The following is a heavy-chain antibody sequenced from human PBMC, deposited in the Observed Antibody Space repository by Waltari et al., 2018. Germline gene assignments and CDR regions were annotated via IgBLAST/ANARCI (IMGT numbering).Heavy chain of an antibody. J-gene: IGHJ6*02. V-gene: IGHV1-69*09. CDR2: FIPSLGVT. CDR1: GDTFSSYA. Sequence: QVRLLQSGAEVKKPGSSVKVSCQASGDTFSSYAINWVRQAPGQGIEWMGRFIPSLGVTNYEQKFQGRVPITADKSTTTAYMELSSLRSEDTAVYYCARGGDATQTNYYYYGLDVWGQGTTVTVSS. D-gene: IGHD2-15*01. CDR3: ARGGDATQTNYYYYGLDV.